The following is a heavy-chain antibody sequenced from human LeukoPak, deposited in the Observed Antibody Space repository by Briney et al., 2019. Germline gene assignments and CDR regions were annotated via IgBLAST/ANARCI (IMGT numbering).Heavy chain of an antibody. CDR3: ATSSYDWGYYFDY. D-gene: IGHD3-16*01. Sequence: SETLSLTCTVSGGSISSYYWSWIRQPPGKGLEWIGYIYYSGSTNYNPSLKSRVTISVDTSKNQFSLKLSSVAAADTAVYYCATSSYDWGYYFDYWGQGTLVTVSS. V-gene: IGHV4-59*01. CDR2: IYYSGST. CDR1: GGSISSYY. J-gene: IGHJ4*02.